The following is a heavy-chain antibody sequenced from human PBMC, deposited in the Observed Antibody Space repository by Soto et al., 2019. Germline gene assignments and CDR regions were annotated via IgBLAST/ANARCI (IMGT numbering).Heavy chain of an antibody. V-gene: IGHV1-8*02. CDR2: MDPNSGVA. CDR1: GYTFTTND. Sequence: ASVKVSCKXFGYTFTTNDINWVRQAPGQGLEWLGWMDPNSGVAGYAQKFQGRVIMTRDTSTSTAHMELSGLTSEDTAVYYCARDSGYGGFYYYYGMDVWGQGTTVTVSS. D-gene: IGHD3-10*01. CDR3: ARDSGYGGFYYYYGMDV. J-gene: IGHJ6*02.